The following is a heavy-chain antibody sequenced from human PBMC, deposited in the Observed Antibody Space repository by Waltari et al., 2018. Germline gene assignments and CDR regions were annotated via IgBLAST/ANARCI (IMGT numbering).Heavy chain of an antibody. V-gene: IGHV3-7*01. CDR2: VKPDGSCE. CDR3: ARDSGDFYVDH. J-gene: IGHJ1*01. Sequence: EVQLVESGGGLVQPGGSLRLSCAASGFTFAGAWMTWVRQARGEGRELGANVKPDGSCEYDVDSLKGRFTISSDNTQNSLYLQINSLRVEDTALYFCARDSGDFYVDHWGQGTLVTVSS. CDR1: GFTFAGAW. D-gene: IGHD3-10*02.